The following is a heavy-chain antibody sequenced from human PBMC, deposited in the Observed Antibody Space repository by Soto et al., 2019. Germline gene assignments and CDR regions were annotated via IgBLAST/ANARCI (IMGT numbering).Heavy chain of an antibody. CDR2: ISYDGSNK. D-gene: IGHD3-22*01. J-gene: IGHJ4*02. V-gene: IGHV3-30*18. Sequence: HPGGALRLSCAASGFTFSSYGMHWVRQAPGQGLEWVAVISYDGSNKYYADSVKGRFTISGDNSKNTLYLQMNSLRAEDTAVYYCAKDAQTALVMAPTPPTSFDYWGQGTLVTVSS. CDR1: GFTFSSYG. CDR3: AKDAQTALVMAPTPPTSFDY.